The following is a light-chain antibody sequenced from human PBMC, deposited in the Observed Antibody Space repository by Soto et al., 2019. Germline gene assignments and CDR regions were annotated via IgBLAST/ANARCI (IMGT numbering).Light chain of an antibody. CDR3: QQYGRSPPFT. J-gene: IGKJ2*01. CDR2: GAS. CDR1: QTVSSTY. Sequence: EIVLTQSPGTLSLSPGERATLSCRASQTVSSTYIAWYQQSPGQPPRLLIYGASSRATGIPDRFSGSGSGTDFTLTISRLEPEDFAVYFCQQYGRSPPFTFGQGTTVEIK. V-gene: IGKV3-20*01.